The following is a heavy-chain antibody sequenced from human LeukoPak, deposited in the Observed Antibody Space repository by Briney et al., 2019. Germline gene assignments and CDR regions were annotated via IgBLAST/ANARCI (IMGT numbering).Heavy chain of an antibody. CDR3: VRANHFDY. Sequence: SETLSLTCTVSGVSISGYYWSWFRQPPGKGLEWIRDIYYSGSTNYNPSLKSRVTISVDTSKNQFSLKLSSVTAADTAVYYCVRANHFDYWGQGTLVTVSS. J-gene: IGHJ4*02. D-gene: IGHD1-14*01. CDR1: GVSISGYY. CDR2: IYYSGST. V-gene: IGHV4-59*01.